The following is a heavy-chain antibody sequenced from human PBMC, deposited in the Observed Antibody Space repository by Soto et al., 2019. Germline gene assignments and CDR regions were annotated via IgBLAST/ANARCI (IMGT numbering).Heavy chain of an antibody. CDR3: ARGSHSDSSSGYADSFDV. CDR1: GGSFSGYY. V-gene: IGHV4-34*01. D-gene: IGHD3-3*01. J-gene: IGHJ3*01. Sequence: SETLSLTCAVYGGSFSGYYWGWFRQPPGKGLEWIGEVKHSGNINYNPSLKTRLTVSVDTSKNQFSLKLSSMTAADTAMYYCARGSHSDSSSGYADSFDVWGQGTMVTVSS. CDR2: VKHSGNI.